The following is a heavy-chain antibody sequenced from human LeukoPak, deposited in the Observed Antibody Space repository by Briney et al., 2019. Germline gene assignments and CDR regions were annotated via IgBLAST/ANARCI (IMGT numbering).Heavy chain of an antibody. Sequence: PETLSLTCAVYGGSFSGYYWSWIRQPPGKGLEWIGEINHSGSTNYNPSLKSRVTISVDTSKNQFSLKLSSVTAADTAVYYCARGTVTRYYYYGMDVWGQGTTVTVSS. CDR2: INHSGST. D-gene: IGHD4-17*01. CDR1: GGSFSGYY. J-gene: IGHJ6*02. V-gene: IGHV4-34*01. CDR3: ARGTVTRYYYYGMDV.